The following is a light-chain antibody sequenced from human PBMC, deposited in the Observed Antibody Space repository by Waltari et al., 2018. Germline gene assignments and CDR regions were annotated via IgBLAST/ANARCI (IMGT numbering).Light chain of an antibody. V-gene: IGLV3-19*01. CDR2: GKT. Sequence: SSELTQDPAVSVALGQTVRITCQGASLRTYYVSWFHQKPGQAPALVIYGKTNRHSGIPDRFSASSSGSTAALTISGGQAEDEADYYCHSRDSSGNVLIGGGTKLTVV. CDR1: SLRTYY. J-gene: IGLJ2*01. CDR3: HSRDSSGNVL.